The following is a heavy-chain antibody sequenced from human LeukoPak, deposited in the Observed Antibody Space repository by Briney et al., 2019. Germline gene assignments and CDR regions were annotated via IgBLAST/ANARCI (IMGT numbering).Heavy chain of an antibody. CDR2: IYYSGST. CDR1: GGSISSYY. J-gene: IGHJ4*02. V-gene: IGHV4-59*08. D-gene: IGHD3-10*01. CDR3: ARLGRDYYGSGSYPYFDY. Sequence: PSETLSLTCTVSGGSISSYYWSWIRQPPGKGLEWIGYIYYSGSTNYNPSLKSRVTISVDTSKNQFSLKLSSVTAADTAVYYCARLGRDYYGSGSYPYFDYWGQGTLVTVSS.